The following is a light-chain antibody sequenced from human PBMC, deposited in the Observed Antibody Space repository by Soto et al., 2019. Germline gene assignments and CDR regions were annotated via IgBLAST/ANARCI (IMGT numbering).Light chain of an antibody. Sequence: SYELTQPPSVSVAPGQTAIITCGEKNIGSKSVHWYQQKPGQGPVLVVYDDSDRPSRIPERFSGSKSGKVATLTISRVEAGGEADYYCHVWDDSDHYVFGSGTKLTVL. V-gene: IGLV3-21*02. CDR2: DDS. J-gene: IGLJ1*01. CDR3: HVWDDSDHYV. CDR1: NIGSKS.